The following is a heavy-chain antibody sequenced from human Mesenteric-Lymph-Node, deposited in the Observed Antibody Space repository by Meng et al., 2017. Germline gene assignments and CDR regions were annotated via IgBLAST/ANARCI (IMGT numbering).Heavy chain of an antibody. CDR1: GFSVSNNY. CDR3: AGQWHRSFYY. D-gene: IGHD2-8*01. CDR2: IYSGGST. V-gene: IGHV3-66*02. Sequence: GESLKISCAASGFSVSNNYMSWVRQAPGKGLEWVSVIYSGGSTFYADSVKGRFAISRDNSKNTLYLQLNSLRAEDTAVYYCAGQWHRSFYYWGQGTLVTVSS. J-gene: IGHJ4*02.